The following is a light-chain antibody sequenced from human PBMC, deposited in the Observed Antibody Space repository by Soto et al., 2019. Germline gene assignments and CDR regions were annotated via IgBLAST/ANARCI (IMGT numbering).Light chain of an antibody. V-gene: IGKV3-15*01. Sequence: EIVMTQSTDTLSVSPGERATLSCRASQSVSDRVAWYQQKSGQAPSLLIYAASTRAAGVPARFSGSGSGTEFTLTISSLQSEDFAVYFCQQYSDWPKTFGQGTKVDIK. CDR3: QQYSDWPKT. J-gene: IGKJ1*01. CDR1: QSVSDR. CDR2: AAS.